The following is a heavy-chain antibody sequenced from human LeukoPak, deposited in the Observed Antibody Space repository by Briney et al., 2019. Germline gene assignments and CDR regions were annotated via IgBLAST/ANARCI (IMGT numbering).Heavy chain of an antibody. D-gene: IGHD3-10*01. V-gene: IGHV4-59*11. CDR2: IYYTGST. Sequence: KSSETLSPTCTVSGGSISTHYWSWIRQPPGKGLEWIGYIYYTGSTNYNPSLKSRVTMAIDTSKNQFSLELTFVSAADTAVYYCARAQYASGSFFDYWGQGTLATVSS. J-gene: IGHJ4*02. CDR1: GGSISTHY. CDR3: ARAQYASGSFFDY.